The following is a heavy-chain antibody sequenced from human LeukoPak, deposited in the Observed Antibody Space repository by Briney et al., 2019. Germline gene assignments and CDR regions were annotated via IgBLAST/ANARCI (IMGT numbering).Heavy chain of an antibody. J-gene: IGHJ4*02. D-gene: IGHD3-9*01. CDR3: ARDYDILTGYFTLDY. V-gene: IGHV3-21*01. CDR2: ISGSSTYI. CDR1: GFTFSNYN. Sequence: NPGGSLRLSCAASGFTFSNYNMNWVRQAPGKELEWVSSISGSSTYISYADSVKGRFTISRDNANNSLYLQMNSLRAEDTAVYYCARDYDILTGYFTLDYWGQGTLVTVSS.